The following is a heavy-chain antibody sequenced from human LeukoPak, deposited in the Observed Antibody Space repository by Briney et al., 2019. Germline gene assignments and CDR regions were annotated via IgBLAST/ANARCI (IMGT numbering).Heavy chain of an antibody. V-gene: IGHV4-39*01. CDR1: GDSISSSYHY. Sequence: SETLSLTCTVSGDSISSSYHYWGWIRQPPGKGLEWTGSITHSGSTDYNPSLTGRVTISKDTSKNQFFLKLKSVTAADTAVYYCARHDRGRDGWYFDLWGRGTLVTVSS. J-gene: IGHJ2*01. CDR2: ITHSGST. CDR3: ARHDRGRDGWYFDL. D-gene: IGHD3-10*01.